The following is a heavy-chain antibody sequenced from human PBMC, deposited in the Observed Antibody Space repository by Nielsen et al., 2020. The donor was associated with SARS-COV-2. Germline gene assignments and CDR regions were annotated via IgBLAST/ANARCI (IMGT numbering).Heavy chain of an antibody. CDR1: DDSISSQTW. Sequence: SETLSLTCGVFDDSISSQTWWSWVRQPPGKGLEWIGQIYHGGSTNYNPSLRSRVAISVDKSNNQFSLKVTSVTAADTAVYYCARMIGYSTSSDSWGQGTLVTVAS. CDR3: ARMIGYSTSSDS. D-gene: IGHD2/OR15-2a*01. V-gene: IGHV4-4*02. J-gene: IGHJ4*02. CDR2: IYHGGST.